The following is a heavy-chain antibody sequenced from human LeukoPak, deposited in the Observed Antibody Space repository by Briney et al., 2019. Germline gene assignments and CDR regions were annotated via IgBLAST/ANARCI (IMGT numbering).Heavy chain of an antibody. D-gene: IGHD3-10*01. CDR1: GFTFSSYS. CDR2: ISGSGGST. Sequence: PGGSVTLSCAASGFTFSSYSISWVRHAPWKGREWVSGISGSGGSTYYADSVKGRFTNSRDNSKNTLYLQMNSLRAGDTAVYYCAKDGVTMVRGVITRAQVGYFDYWGQGTLVTVSS. CDR3: AKDGVTMVRGVITRAQVGYFDY. V-gene: IGHV3-23*01. J-gene: IGHJ4*02.